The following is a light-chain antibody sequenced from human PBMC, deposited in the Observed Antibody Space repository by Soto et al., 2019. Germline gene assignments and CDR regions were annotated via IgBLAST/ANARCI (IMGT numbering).Light chain of an antibody. CDR1: QSVSSNY. CDR2: GAS. CDR3: QQYGSSPRT. J-gene: IGKJ1*01. V-gene: IGKV3-20*01. Sequence: EIVLRQSPGTLSLSPGERATLSCRASQSVSSNYLAWYQQKPGQAPSLLIYGASSRATDIPHRFSGSGSGTDFSLTISRLEPEDFAVYYCQQYGSSPRTFGQGTKVEIK.